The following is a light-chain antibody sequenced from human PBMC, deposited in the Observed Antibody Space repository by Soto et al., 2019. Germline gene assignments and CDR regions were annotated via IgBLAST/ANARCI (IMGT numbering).Light chain of an antibody. V-gene: IGKV3-11*01. Sequence: DIVFTHSQATLSVSPGESATLSCPAIQSVSSNLAWYQQKPGQAPRLLIYGASTRATGIPARFSGSGSGTDFTLTISSLEPEDFAVYYCQQRSNWPPALTFGGGTKVDIK. CDR2: GAS. J-gene: IGKJ4*01. CDR3: QQRSNWPPALT. CDR1: QSVSSN.